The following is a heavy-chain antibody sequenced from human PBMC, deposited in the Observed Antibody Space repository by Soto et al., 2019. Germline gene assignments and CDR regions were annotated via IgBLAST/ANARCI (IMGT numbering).Heavy chain of an antibody. CDR1: GFPFSSYA. J-gene: IGHJ4*02. CDR2: IGGSGAAT. D-gene: IGHD3-10*01. V-gene: IGHV3-23*01. CDR3: AKLYGSGDY. Sequence: EVQLWESGGALVQPGGSLRLSCTPSGFPFSSYAVSWVRQAPGTGLEWVSTIGGSGAATYYADSVKGRFTISRDNSKDTLYLKMNSLIAEDTALYSCAKLYGSGDYWGQGTLVTVSS.